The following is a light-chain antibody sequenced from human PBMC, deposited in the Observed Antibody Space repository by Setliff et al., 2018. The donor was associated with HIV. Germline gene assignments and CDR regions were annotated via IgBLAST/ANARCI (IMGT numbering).Light chain of an antibody. CDR2: NVD. J-gene: IGLJ1*01. CDR3: SSYSINNLYV. V-gene: IGLV2-14*03. Sequence: QSALTQPASVSGSPGQSITISCTGTSSDIGSSNFVSWYQRHPGKAPKVMIYNVDKRPSGVSNRFSGSKSGNTASLTISGLQTEDEADYYCSSYSINNLYVFATGTKV. CDR1: SSDIGSSNF.